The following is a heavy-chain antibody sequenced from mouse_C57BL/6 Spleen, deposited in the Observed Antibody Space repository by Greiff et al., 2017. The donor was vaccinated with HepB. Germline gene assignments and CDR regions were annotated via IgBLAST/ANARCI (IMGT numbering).Heavy chain of an antibody. CDR2: ISSGGDYI. CDR1: GFTFSSYA. D-gene: IGHD2-3*01. Sequence: EVKVVESGEGLVKPGGSLKLSCAASGFTFSSYAMSWVRQTPEKRLEWVAYISSGGDYIYYADTVKGRFTISRDNARNTLYLQMSSLKSEDTAMYYCTSSYDCYHWYFDVWGTGTTVTVSS. V-gene: IGHV5-9-1*02. CDR3: TSSYDCYHWYFDV. J-gene: IGHJ1*03.